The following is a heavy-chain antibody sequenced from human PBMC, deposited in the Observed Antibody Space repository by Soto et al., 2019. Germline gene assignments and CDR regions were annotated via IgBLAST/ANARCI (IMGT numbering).Heavy chain of an antibody. CDR1: GFTFSNYA. J-gene: IGHJ4*02. CDR2: ISGGSGDST. V-gene: IGHV3-23*01. Sequence: PGESLKISYAASGFTFSNYAMNWVRQAPGKGLEWVSGISGGSGDSTFYADSVKGRFTISRDNSKNTLHLQMNSLRTEDTAVYYCAKNQPSWATRAAFDYWGQGTLVTVSS. D-gene: IGHD2-2*01. CDR3: AKNQPSWATRAAFDY.